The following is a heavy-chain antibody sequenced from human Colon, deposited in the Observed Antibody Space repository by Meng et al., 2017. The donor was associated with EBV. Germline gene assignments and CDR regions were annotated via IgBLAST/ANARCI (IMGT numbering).Heavy chain of an antibody. CDR2: IHHSGSA. Sequence: QVQLQESAPGLVEPSQTLSLTCTVSGGSMSSGNYYWSWIRQPPGKGLEWIGYIHHSGSAYYNPSLKSRVSISVDTSKSQFSLNLNSMTAADTAVYYCASFDHIPRRNYFDYWGQGTLVTVSS. CDR3: ASFDHIPRRNYFDY. CDR1: GGSMSSGNYY. D-gene: IGHD2-21*01. V-gene: IGHV4-30-4*01. J-gene: IGHJ4*02.